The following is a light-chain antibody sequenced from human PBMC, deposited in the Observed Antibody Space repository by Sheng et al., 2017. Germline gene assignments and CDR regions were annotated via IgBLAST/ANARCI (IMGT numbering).Light chain of an antibody. Sequence: QSGLTQPPSASGTPGQRVTISCSGSSSNVGSNTVNWYQQLPGTAPKLLIYSNYQRPSGVPDRFSGSKSGTSASLAISGLQSEDEADYYCATWDDSLSGLVFGGGTKVTVL. J-gene: IGLJ2*01. CDR3: ATWDDSLSGLV. CDR1: SSNVGSNT. V-gene: IGLV1-44*01. CDR2: SNY.